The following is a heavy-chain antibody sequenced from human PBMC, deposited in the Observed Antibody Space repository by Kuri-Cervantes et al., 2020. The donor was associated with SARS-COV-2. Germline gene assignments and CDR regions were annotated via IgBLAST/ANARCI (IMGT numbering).Heavy chain of an antibody. D-gene: IGHD1-1*01. CDR1: GFTFSSYS. CDR2: INPDGSYT. V-gene: IGHV3-74*01. J-gene: IGHJ4*02. Sequence: GESLKIPCAASGFTFSSYSMNWVRQAPGKGLVWVSRINPDGSYTNNADSVKGRFTLSRDNAKNMLFLQMNSLRAEDTAVYYCVRDGDHWNFDYWGQGTLVTVSS. CDR3: VRDGDHWNFDY.